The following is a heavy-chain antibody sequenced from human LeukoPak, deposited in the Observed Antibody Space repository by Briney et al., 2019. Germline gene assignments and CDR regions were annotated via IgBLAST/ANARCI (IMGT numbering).Heavy chain of an antibody. CDR3: ARCPTPAAIGYSGFYS. CDR2: INHSGST. V-gene: IGHV4-34*01. J-gene: IGHJ5*01. Sequence: SETLSLTCAVYGGSFSGYYWSWIRQPPGKGLEWIGEINHSGSTNYNPSLKSRVTISVDTSTNQFSLKLSSVTAADTAVYYCARCPTPAAIGYSGFYSGGQGTRVTVSS. D-gene: IGHD2-2*02. CDR1: GGSFSGYY.